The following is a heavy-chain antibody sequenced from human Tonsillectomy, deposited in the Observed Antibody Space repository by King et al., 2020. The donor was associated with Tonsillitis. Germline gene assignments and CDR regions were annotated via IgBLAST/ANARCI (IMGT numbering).Heavy chain of an antibody. J-gene: IGHJ4*02. CDR1: GFTFSSYG. V-gene: IGHV3-30*18. D-gene: IGHD5-18*01. Sequence: VQLVESGGGVVQPGRSLRLSCAASGFTFSSYGMHWVRQAPGKGLEWVAVISYDGSNKYYADYVKGRFTISRDNSKNTLYLQMNSLRAEDTAVYYCAKPMDTAMAFDYWGQGTLVTVSS. CDR2: ISYDGSNK. CDR3: AKPMDTAMAFDY.